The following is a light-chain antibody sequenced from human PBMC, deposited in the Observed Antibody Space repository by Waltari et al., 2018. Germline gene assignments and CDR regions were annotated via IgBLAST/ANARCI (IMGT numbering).Light chain of an antibody. CDR3: CSYAGLGTYV. CDR1: SSDVGNYNL. CDR2: EVT. Sequence: QSGLTQPASVSGSPGQSITISCTGTSSDVGNYNLVSWYQHHPGKAPKLLIYEVTKLTSGVSDRFSASKSANTASLTISGLQTEDEADYYCCSYAGLGTYVFGTGTKVTVL. J-gene: IGLJ1*01. V-gene: IGLV2-23*02.